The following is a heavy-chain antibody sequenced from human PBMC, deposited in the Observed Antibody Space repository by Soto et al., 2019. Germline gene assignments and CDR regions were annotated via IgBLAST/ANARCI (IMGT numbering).Heavy chain of an antibody. CDR3: ARAGGSGSYYKKGYYYDGMDV. J-gene: IGHJ6*02. CDR2: ISAYNGNT. CDR1: GYTFTSYG. Sequence: ASVKVSCKASGYTFTSYGISWVRQAPGQGLEWMGWISAYNGNTNYAQKLQGRVTMTTDTSTNTAYMELRSLRSDDTAVYYCARAGGSGSYYKKGYYYDGMDVWGQGTTVTVSS. V-gene: IGHV1-18*01. D-gene: IGHD3-10*01.